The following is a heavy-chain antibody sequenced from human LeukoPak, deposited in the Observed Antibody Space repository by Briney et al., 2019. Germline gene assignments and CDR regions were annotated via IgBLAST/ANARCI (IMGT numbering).Heavy chain of an antibody. CDR3: AKVRDRLSSFYPAA. D-gene: IGHD6-13*01. CDR1: GYSFTDYY. CDR2: INPHSGGR. J-gene: IGHJ1*01. V-gene: IGHV1-2*02. Sequence: ASVRVSCKASGYSFTDYYIHWVRQAPGQGLEWMGWINPHSGGRNLAQKFQGRVTMTRDTSITTAYLELSGLTSDDTAMYYCAKVRDRLSSFYPAAWGQGTLVSVSS.